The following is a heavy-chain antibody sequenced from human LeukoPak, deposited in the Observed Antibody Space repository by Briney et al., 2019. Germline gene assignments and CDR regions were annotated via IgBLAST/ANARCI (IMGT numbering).Heavy chain of an antibody. Sequence: QTGGSLRLSCAASGFTFSSYSMNWVRQAPGKGLEWVSYMSSSSSAIYYADSVKGRFTISRDNAKNSLYLQINSLRDEDTAAYYCVRDGFQSGTCFDYWGQGTLVTVSS. V-gene: IGHV3-48*02. CDR1: GFTFSSYS. CDR2: MSSSSSAI. D-gene: IGHD1-26*01. CDR3: VRDGFQSGTCFDY. J-gene: IGHJ4*02.